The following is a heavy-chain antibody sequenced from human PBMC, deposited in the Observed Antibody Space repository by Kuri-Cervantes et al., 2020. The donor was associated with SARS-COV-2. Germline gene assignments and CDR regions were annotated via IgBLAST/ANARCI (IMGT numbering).Heavy chain of an antibody. CDR1: GYTFTGYY. CDR3: ARGGESSSSLPIVFYI. CDR2: INPNSGGT. J-gene: IGHJ3*02. V-gene: IGHV1-2*02. D-gene: IGHD6-6*01. Sequence: ASVKLSCKASGYTFTGYYMHWVRQAPGQGLEWMGWINPNSGGTNYAQKFQGRVTMTTDTSTSTAYMELRSLRSDDTAVHYCARGGESSSSLPIVFYIWGQGTMVTVSS.